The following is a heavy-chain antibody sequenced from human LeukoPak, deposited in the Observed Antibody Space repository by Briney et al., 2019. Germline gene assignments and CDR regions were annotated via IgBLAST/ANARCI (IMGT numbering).Heavy chain of an antibody. CDR3: ARATDNIYVWGSYRPFDY. V-gene: IGHV1-2*02. CDR2: INPNSGGT. J-gene: IGHJ4*02. D-gene: IGHD3-16*02. CDR1: GYTFTGYY. Sequence: GASVKVSCKASGYTFTGYYMHWVRQAPGQGLEWKGWINPNSGGTNYAQKFQGRVTMTRDTSISTAYMELRSLRSDDTAVYYCARATDNIYVWGSYRPFDYWGQGTLVTVSS.